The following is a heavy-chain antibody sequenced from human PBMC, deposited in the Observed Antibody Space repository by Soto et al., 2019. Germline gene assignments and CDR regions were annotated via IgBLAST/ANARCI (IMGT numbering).Heavy chain of an antibody. D-gene: IGHD5-12*01. CDR1: GGTFSSYA. V-gene: IGHV1-69*01. CDR3: ARGKPLVATKYYGMDV. J-gene: IGHJ6*02. Sequence: QVQLVQSGAEVKKTGSSVKVSCKASGGTFSSYAISWVRQAPGQGLEWMGGIIPIFGTANYAQKFQGRVTITADEYTSTAYMEQSSLRSEDTAVYYCARGKPLVATKYYGMDVWGQGTTVTVSS. CDR2: IIPIFGTA.